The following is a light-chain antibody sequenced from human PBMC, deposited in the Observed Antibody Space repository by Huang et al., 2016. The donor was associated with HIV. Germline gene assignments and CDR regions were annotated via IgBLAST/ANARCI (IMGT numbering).Light chain of an antibody. CDR3: HHYGGSSWT. Sequence: DIVLTQSPGTLSLSPGRGATLSCRASQSVSTYYLAWYQQKPGQAPRLLIHGTSTRATGIPDSFSGSGSGTDFTLTISRLEPEDSAVYYCHHYGGSSWTFGLGTKVEIK. CDR1: QSVSTYY. CDR2: GTS. V-gene: IGKV3-20*01. J-gene: IGKJ1*01.